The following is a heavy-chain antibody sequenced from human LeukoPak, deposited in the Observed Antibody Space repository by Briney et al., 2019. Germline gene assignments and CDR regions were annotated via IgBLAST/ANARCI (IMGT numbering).Heavy chain of an antibody. CDR1: GFSLSTSGVG. CDR3: ANSGEQQLGYYYYYYMDV. Sequence: SGPTLVKPTQTLTLTCTFSGFSLSTSGVGVGWIRQPPGKALESLAPIYLDDDKRYSPSLKSRLTITKDTSKNQVVLTMTNMDPVDTATYYCANSGEQQLGYYYYYYMDVWGKGTTVTVSS. D-gene: IGHD6-13*01. J-gene: IGHJ6*03. V-gene: IGHV2-5*02. CDR2: IYLDDDK.